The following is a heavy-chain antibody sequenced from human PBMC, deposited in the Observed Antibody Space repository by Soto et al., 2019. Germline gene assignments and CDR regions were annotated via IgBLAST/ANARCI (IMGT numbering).Heavy chain of an antibody. J-gene: IGHJ4*02. CDR2: ISSSSSYI. CDR1: GFTFSSYS. CDR3: ARWGGGSYDY. V-gene: IGHV3-21*01. D-gene: IGHD1-26*01. Sequence: EVQLVESGGGLVKPGGSLRLSCAASGFTFSSYSMNWVRQAPGKGLEWVSSISSSSSYIYYADSVKGRFTISRDNAKNSLDMQMTSLRAEDTAVYYCARWGGGSYDYWGQGTLVTVSS.